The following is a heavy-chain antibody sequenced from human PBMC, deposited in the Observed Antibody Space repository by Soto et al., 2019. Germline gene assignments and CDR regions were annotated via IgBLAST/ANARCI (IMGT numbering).Heavy chain of an antibody. V-gene: IGHV4-61*01. Sequence: KPAETLSLTCTASVGSFSSGNFYWSWIRQPPGKGPEWIAHIYYSGSTRYNPSLKSRVTISVDTSKNQFSLKLSSVTAADTAVYYCATGGAMAYYFDYWGQGTLVTVSS. CDR3: ATGGAMAYYFDY. D-gene: IGHD1-26*01. CDR1: VGSFSSGNFY. J-gene: IGHJ4*02. CDR2: IYYSGST.